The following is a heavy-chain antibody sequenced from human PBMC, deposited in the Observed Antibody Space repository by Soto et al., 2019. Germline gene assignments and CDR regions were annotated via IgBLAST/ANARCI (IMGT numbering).Heavy chain of an antibody. CDR1: GFTFSSYS. Sequence: PGGSLRLSCAASGFTFSSYSMNWVRQAPGKGLEWVSSISSSSSYIYYAGSVKGRFTISRDNAKNSLYLQMNSLRSEDMVVYSCVRGVPNIVLMVYAHNWFDPWGQGTLVTVSS. V-gene: IGHV3-21*04. CDR2: ISSSSSYI. CDR3: VRGVPNIVLMVYAHNWFDP. D-gene: IGHD2-8*01. J-gene: IGHJ5*02.